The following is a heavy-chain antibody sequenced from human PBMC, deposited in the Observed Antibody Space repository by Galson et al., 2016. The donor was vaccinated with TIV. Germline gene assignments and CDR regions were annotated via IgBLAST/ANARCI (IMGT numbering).Heavy chain of an antibody. CDR3: AKDSFYDSEAFDA. D-gene: IGHD2/OR15-2a*01. CDR1: GFIFSDYA. V-gene: IGHV3-23*01. Sequence: SLRLSCAASGFIFSDYALSWVRQAPGKGLEWVSGIRGNGSETYYVDSVKGRFTISRDNSKNMLYLQMSSLRDEDTALYYSAKDSFYDSEAFDAGGQGTMVTVSS. CDR2: IRGNGSET. J-gene: IGHJ3*01.